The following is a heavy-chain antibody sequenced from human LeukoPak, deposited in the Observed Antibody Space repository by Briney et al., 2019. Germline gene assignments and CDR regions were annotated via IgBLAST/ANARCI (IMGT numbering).Heavy chain of an antibody. J-gene: IGHJ3*02. Sequence: PGGSLTLSCAASGFTFSSYAMSWVRQAPGKGLEWVSAICGSGGSTYYAASVKGRFTISRDNSKNTLYLQMNSLRAEDTAVYYCAKDLPYCGGDCYSDAFDIWGQGTMVTVSS. D-gene: IGHD2-21*02. CDR3: AKDLPYCGGDCYSDAFDI. CDR2: ICGSGGST. CDR1: GFTFSSYA. V-gene: IGHV3-23*01.